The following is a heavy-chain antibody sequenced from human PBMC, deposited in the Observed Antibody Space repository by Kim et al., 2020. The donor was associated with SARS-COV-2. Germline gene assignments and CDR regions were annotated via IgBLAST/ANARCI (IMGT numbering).Heavy chain of an antibody. J-gene: IGHJ4*02. D-gene: IGHD3-10*01. CDR3: ARDLAFGDYHDY. V-gene: IGHV3-33*01. Sequence: GGSLRLSCAASGFTFSSYGMHWVRQAPGKGLEGVAVIWYDGSNKYYADSVKGRFIISRDNSKNTLYLQMNSLRAEDTAVYYCARDLAFGDYHDYWGQGTLVTVSS. CDR2: IWYDGSNK. CDR1: GFTFSSYG.